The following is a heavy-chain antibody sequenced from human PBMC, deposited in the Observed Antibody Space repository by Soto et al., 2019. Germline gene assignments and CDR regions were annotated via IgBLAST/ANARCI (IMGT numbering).Heavy chain of an antibody. D-gene: IGHD5-18*01. CDR1: GFTFSSYS. Sequence: GGSLRLSCAASGFTFSSYSMNWVRQAPGKGLEWVSSISSSSSYIYYADSVKGRFTISRDNARNSLYLQMNSLRAEDTAVYYCARDNTAMPRDWGQGTLVTVSS. CDR2: ISSSSSYI. V-gene: IGHV3-21*01. J-gene: IGHJ4*02. CDR3: ARDNTAMPRD.